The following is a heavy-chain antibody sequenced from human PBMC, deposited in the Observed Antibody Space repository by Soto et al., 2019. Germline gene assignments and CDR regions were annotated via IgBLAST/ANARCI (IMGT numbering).Heavy chain of an antibody. CDR1: GFTFSSYW. V-gene: IGHV3-7*03. Sequence: GGSLRLSCAASGFTFSSYWMSWVRQAPGKGLEWVANIKQDGSEKYYVDSVKGRFTISRDNAKNSLYLQMNSLRAEDTAVYYCARQITMVRGSFYYYYYGMDVSGQGTTVTVSS. J-gene: IGHJ6*02. D-gene: IGHD3-10*01. CDR3: ARQITMVRGSFYYYYYGMDV. CDR2: IKQDGSEK.